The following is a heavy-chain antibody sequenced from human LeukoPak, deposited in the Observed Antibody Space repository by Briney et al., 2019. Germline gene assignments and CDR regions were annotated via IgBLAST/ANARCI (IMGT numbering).Heavy chain of an antibody. J-gene: IGHJ4*02. CDR1: GFTFSNYW. Sequence: GGSLRLSCAVSGFTFSNYWMTWVRQAPGKGLEWVANIKQDGSETYYVDSVKGRFTISRDNAKNSLYLQMNSLRAEDTAVYYCARDLGYSGSYRYWGQGTLVTASS. CDR2: IKQDGSET. CDR3: ARDLGYSGSYRY. V-gene: IGHV3-7*01. D-gene: IGHD1-26*01.